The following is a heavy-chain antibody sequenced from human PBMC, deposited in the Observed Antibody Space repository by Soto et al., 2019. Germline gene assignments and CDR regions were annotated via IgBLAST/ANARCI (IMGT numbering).Heavy chain of an antibody. D-gene: IGHD3-22*01. CDR3: AKDRGLAESGTWSHYDYGMDV. V-gene: IGHV3-30*18. J-gene: IGHJ6*02. CDR2: ISADGSSY. Sequence: QVQLLESGGGVVRPGRSLRLSCVASGFTLTNNGMHWVRQAPGQGLEGVAVISADGSSYYYGDSVRGRFTISRDTSKNTLFLEMNSLTTADTAVYYCAKDRGLAESGTWSHYDYGMDVWGQGTSVTVS. CDR1: GFTLTNNG.